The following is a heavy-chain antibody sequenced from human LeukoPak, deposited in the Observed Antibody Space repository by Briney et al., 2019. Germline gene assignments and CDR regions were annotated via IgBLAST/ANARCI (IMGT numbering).Heavy chain of an antibody. CDR1: GYTFTSYY. D-gene: IGHD5-12*01. V-gene: IGHV1-2*02. Sequence: ASVKVSCRASGYTFTSYYMHWVRQAPGQGLEWMGWINPNSGGTNYAQKFQGRVTMTRDTSISTAYMELSRLRSDDTAVYYCARDRIAIKWLRFRGGFDYWGQGTLVTVSS. CDR3: ARDRIAIKWLRFRGGFDY. J-gene: IGHJ4*02. CDR2: INPNSGGT.